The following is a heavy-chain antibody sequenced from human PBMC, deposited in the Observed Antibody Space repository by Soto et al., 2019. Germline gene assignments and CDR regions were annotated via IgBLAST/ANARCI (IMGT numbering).Heavy chain of an antibody. D-gene: IGHD3-22*01. CDR3: ARSYYDSTGFAVDP. CDR1: GGSISSGGYS. J-gene: IGHJ5*02. Sequence: SETLSLTCAVSGGSISSGGYSWSWIRQPPGKGLEWIGYIYHSGSTYYNPSLTSRVTMSVDASKNQFSMKVTSVTASDTAVYYCARSYYDSTGFAVDPWGQGTLVTVSS. V-gene: IGHV4-30-2*01. CDR2: IYHSGST.